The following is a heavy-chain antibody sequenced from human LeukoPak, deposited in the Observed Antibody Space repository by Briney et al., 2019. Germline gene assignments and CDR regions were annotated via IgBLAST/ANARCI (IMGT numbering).Heavy chain of an antibody. CDR3: AREGDWSYNWFDP. V-gene: IGHV1-3*01. CDR1: GYTFTSYA. J-gene: IGHJ5*02. CDR2: INAGNGNT. Sequence: ASVTVSCKASGYTFTSYAMHWVRQAPGQRLEWMGWINAGNGNTKYSQKFQGRVTITRDTSASTAYMELSSLRSEDTAVYYCAREGDWSYNWFDPWGQGTLVTVSS. D-gene: IGHD3-9*01.